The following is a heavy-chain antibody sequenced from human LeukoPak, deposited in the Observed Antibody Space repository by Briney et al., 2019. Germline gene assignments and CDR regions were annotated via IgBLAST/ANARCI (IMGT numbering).Heavy chain of an antibody. V-gene: IGHV3-48*03. CDR1: GFTFSSYE. J-gene: IGHJ4*02. CDR3: ARAPSGWYPDY. D-gene: IGHD6-13*01. CDR2: ISSSGSTI. Sequence: GGSLRVSCAASGFTFSSYEMNWVRQAPGKGLEWVSYISSSGSTIYYADSVKGRFTISRDNAKNSLYLQMNSLRAEDTAVYYCARAPSGWYPDYWGQGTLVTVSS.